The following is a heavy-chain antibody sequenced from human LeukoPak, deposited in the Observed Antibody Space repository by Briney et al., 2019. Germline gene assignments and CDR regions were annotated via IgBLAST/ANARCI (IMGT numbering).Heavy chain of an antibody. D-gene: IGHD4-17*01. Sequence: SETLSLTCAVYGGSFSGYYWSWIRQPPGKGLEWIGEINHSGSTNYNPSLKSRVTISVDTSKNQFSLKLSSVTAADTAVYYCARDGSYYGDYLNWGQGTLVTVYS. J-gene: IGHJ4*02. V-gene: IGHV4-34*01. CDR1: GGSFSGYY. CDR2: INHSGST. CDR3: ARDGSYYGDYLN.